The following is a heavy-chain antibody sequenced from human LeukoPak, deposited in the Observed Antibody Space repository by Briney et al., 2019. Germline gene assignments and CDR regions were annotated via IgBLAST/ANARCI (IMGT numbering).Heavy chain of an antibody. V-gene: IGHV3-48*02. CDR3: AREHSPDTVVVVAAVVPFDI. D-gene: IGHD2-15*01. J-gene: IGHJ3*02. Sequence: GESLKISCAASGFTFSSYSMNWVRQAPGKGLEWVSYISSSSSSIYYADSVKGRFTISRDNAKNSLYLQTNSLRDEDTAEYYCAREHSPDTVVVVAAVVPFDIWGQGTMVTVSS. CDR2: ISSSSSSI. CDR1: GFTFSSYS.